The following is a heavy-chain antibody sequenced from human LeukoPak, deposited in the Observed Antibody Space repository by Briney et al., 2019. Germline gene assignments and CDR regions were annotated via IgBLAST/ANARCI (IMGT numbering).Heavy chain of an antibody. D-gene: IGHD3-9*01. V-gene: IGHV4-34*01. CDR1: GGSFSGYY. Sequence: SDTLSLTCAVYGGSFSGYYWSWIRQPPGKGLEWIGEINHSGSTNYNPSLKSRVTISVATSKNQFSLKLSSVTAADTAVYYFFFFKKKTEYDILTGSTKSDAFDIWGQGTMVTVSS. CDR3: FFFKKKTEYDILTGSTKSDAFDI. J-gene: IGHJ3*02. CDR2: INHSGST.